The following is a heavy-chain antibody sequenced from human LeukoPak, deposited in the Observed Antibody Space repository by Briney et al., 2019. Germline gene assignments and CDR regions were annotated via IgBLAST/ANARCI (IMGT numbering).Heavy chain of an antibody. CDR2: INPNSGGT. CDR3: ARGARGVISNYYFDY. CDR1: GYTFTGYY. V-gene: IGHV1-2*02. Sequence: ASVKVSCKASGYTFTGYYMHWVRQAPGQGLEWMGWINPNSGGTNYAQKFQGRVTMTRDTSTSTVYMELSSLRSEDTAVYYCARGARGVISNYYFDYWGQGTLVTVSS. J-gene: IGHJ4*02. D-gene: IGHD3-10*01.